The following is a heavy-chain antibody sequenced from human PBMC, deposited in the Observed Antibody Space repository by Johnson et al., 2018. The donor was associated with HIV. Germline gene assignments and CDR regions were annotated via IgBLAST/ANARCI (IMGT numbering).Heavy chain of an antibody. CDR1: GYTFDDYG. CDR2: LNWNGYST. CDR3: ARGKGASVGLDGFDI. V-gene: IGHV3-20*04. J-gene: IGHJ3*02. Sequence: VQLVESGGGLVQPGGSLRLSCAASGYTFDDYGLSWVRQAPGKGLQWVSGLNWNGYSTGYADSLKGRFTISRDNDKNSLFLQMNSLRTEDTAFYYCARGKGASVGLDGFDIWGQGTMVTVSS.